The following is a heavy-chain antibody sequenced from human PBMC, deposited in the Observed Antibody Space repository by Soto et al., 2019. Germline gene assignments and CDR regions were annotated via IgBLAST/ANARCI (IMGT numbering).Heavy chain of an antibody. CDR3: ARQEGGDYDSRLDY. Sequence: SETLSLTCSVSGGSIRSYYWSWIRQPPGKGLEWIGFIYYSGATSYNPSLKSRVTISVDTSKHQFSLKLSSVTATDTAIYYWARQEGGDYDSRLDYWGQGTQVTVSS. CDR1: GGSIRSYY. D-gene: IGHD3-22*01. CDR2: IYYSGAT. J-gene: IGHJ4*02. V-gene: IGHV4-59*08.